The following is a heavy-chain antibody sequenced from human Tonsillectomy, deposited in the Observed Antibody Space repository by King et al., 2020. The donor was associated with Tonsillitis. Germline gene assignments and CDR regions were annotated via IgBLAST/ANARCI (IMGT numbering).Heavy chain of an antibody. CDR1: GGSISSYY. Sequence: QLQESGPGLVKPSETLSLTFSGSGGSISSYYWSWIRQPPGKGLEWIGNIYYSGSTNYNPSLKSRGTISVDTSKNHFSLKLSSVTAADTDVYYCARHSMIVVAGDAFDIWGQGTMVTVSS. CDR3: ARHSMIVVAGDAFDI. CDR2: IYYSGST. V-gene: IGHV4-59*01. D-gene: IGHD3-22*01. J-gene: IGHJ3*02.